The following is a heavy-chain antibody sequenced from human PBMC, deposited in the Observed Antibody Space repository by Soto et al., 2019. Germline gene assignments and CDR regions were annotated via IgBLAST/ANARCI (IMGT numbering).Heavy chain of an antibody. D-gene: IGHD3-16*01. Sequence: PSETLSLTCSVSGAPISNYYWSWIRQSPGKGLEWIGYMYHNGVSNYIPSLKSRVFFSVDTSKNQVSLKLKSVAAADTAVYYCASGGNWFDPWGQGTLVTVSS. V-gene: IGHV4-59*01. J-gene: IGHJ5*02. CDR2: MYHNGVS. CDR3: ASGGNWFDP. CDR1: GAPISNYY.